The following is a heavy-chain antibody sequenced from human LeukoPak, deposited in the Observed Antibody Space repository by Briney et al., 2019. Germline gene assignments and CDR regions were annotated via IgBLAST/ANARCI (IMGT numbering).Heavy chain of an antibody. V-gene: IGHV3-23*01. CDR3: AKRGVVVRVFLVGFHKEAYYFEP. CDR2: ISDSGGRT. CDR1: GITLSNYG. Sequence: GGSLRLSCAVSGITLSNYGMSWVRQAPGKGLEWVAGISDSGGRTNYADSVKGRLTISRDNPKNTLYLQMNSLRAEDTAVYFCAKRGVVVRVFLVGFHKEAYYFEPWGQGALVTVSS. J-gene: IGHJ4*02. D-gene: IGHD3/OR15-3a*01.